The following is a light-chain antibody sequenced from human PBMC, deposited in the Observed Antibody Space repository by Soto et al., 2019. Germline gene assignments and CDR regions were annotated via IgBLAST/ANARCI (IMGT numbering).Light chain of an antibody. CDR1: QSVSSN. CDR3: QQYNNSPLT. J-gene: IGKJ4*01. Sequence: EVVMTQSPATLSVSPGERATLSCRASQSVSSNLAWYQQKPGQAPRLLIYGASTRATGIPARFSGSGSGTEFTLTISSLQYEDFAVYYCQQYNNSPLTFGGGTKVEIK. CDR2: GAS. V-gene: IGKV3-15*01.